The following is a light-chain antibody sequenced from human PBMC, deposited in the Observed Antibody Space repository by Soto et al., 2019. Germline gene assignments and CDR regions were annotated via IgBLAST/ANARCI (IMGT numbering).Light chain of an antibody. V-gene: IGKV3-11*01. J-gene: IGKJ2*01. Sequence: EIVLTQSPATLSLSPGERATLSCRASQSVNSNLAWYQQKPGQAPRLLIFDASNRATGIPARFSGRGSWTDFTLTISSLEPDDFAVYYCQQRSNWPPYTFGQGTKLEIK. CDR3: QQRSNWPPYT. CDR2: DAS. CDR1: QSVNSN.